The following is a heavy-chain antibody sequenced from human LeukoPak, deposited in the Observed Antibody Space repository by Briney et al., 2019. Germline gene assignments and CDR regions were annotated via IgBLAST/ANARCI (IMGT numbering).Heavy chain of an antibody. CDR3: ARRLRRYYYGSGSQRYNRFDP. V-gene: IGHV4-59*12. CDR2: IYYSGST. D-gene: IGHD3-10*01. Sequence: PSETLSLTCTVSGGSISSYYWSWIRQPPGKGLEWIGSIYYSGSTYYNPSLKSRVTISVDTFKNQFSLKLSSVTAADTAVYYCARRLRRYYYGSGSQRYNRFDPWGQGTLVTVSP. J-gene: IGHJ5*02. CDR1: GGSISSYY.